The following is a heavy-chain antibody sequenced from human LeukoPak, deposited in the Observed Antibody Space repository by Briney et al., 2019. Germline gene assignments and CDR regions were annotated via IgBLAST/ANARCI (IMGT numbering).Heavy chain of an antibody. J-gene: IGHJ6*03. D-gene: IGHD6-13*01. Sequence: SETLSIKPGVSGYPSSSGCYLGWIRQPPGKGLEWIGSIYHSGSTYYNPSLKSRVTISVDTSKNQFSLKLSSVTAADTAVYYCVRVYGSYGLQYGYSSSWYSTENYYYYYMDVWGKGTTVTVSS. V-gene: IGHV4-38-2*01. CDR2: IYHSGST. CDR3: VRVYGSYGLQYGYSSSWYSTENYYYYYMDV. CDR1: GYPSSSGCY.